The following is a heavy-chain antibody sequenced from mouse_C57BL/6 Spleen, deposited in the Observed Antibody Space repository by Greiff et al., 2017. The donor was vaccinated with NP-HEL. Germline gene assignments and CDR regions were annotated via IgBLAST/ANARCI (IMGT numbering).Heavy chain of an antibody. J-gene: IGHJ4*01. CDR3: ARHALGNYDAMDY. CDR2: IWSDGST. Sequence: QVQLKESGPGLVAPSQSLSITCTVSGFSLTSYGVHWVRQPPGKGLEWLVVIWSDGSTTYNSALKSRLSISKDNSKSQVFLKMNSLQTDDTAMYYCARHALGNYDAMDYWGQGTSVTVSS. CDR1: GFSLTSYG. V-gene: IGHV2-6-1*01. D-gene: IGHD2-1*01.